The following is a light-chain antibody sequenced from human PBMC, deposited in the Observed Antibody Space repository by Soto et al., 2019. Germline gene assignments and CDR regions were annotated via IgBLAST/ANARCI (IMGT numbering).Light chain of an antibody. CDR3: GTWDTSLGAVV. CDR1: SSNIGNRY. Sequence: QSVLTQPPSVSAAPGQKVTISCSGSSSNIGNRYVSWYQQVTGTAPKLLIYDNNQRPSGIPDRFSGSKSGTSATLDISGLQTVDEAEYYCGTWDTSLGAVVFGGGTKVTVL. V-gene: IGLV1-51*01. CDR2: DNN. J-gene: IGLJ2*01.